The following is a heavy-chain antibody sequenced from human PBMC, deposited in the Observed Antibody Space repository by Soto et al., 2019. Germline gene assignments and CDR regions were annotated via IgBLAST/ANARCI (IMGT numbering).Heavy chain of an antibody. J-gene: IGHJ6*02. D-gene: IGHD3-22*01. CDR3: AGRGGYYDSSGYRIMDV. Sequence: VGSLRLSCAASGFTFSSYSMNWVRQAPGKGLEWVSSISSSSSYIYYADSVKGRFTISRDNAKNSLYLQMNSLRAEDTAVYYCAGRGGYYDSSGYRIMDVWGQGTTVTVSS. CDR2: ISSSSSYI. V-gene: IGHV3-21*01. CDR1: GFTFSSYS.